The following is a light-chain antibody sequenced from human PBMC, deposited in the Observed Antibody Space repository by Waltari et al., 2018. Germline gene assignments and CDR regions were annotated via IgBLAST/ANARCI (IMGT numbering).Light chain of an antibody. V-gene: IGKV1-12*01. J-gene: IGKJ4*01. Sequence: GDRVTISCRASQDVSTWVAWYQQKPGKAPNLLISASSLQSGVPSRFSGSGSGTDFTLTISGLQPEDFTIYFCQQTDSFPLTFGGGTKVELK. CDR3: QQTDSFPLT. CDR1: QDVSTW. CDR2: AS.